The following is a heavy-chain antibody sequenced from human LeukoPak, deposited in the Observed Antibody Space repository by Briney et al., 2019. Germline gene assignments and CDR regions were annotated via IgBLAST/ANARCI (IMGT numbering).Heavy chain of an antibody. Sequence: PSETLSLTCTVSGGSISSYYWSWIRQPPGKGLEWIGYIYYSGSTNYNPSLKSRVTVSVDTSKNQFSLKLSSVTAADTAVYYCARMFRITMGGYAGYYFDYWGQGTLVTVSS. CDR2: IYYSGST. CDR1: GGSISSYY. J-gene: IGHJ4*02. CDR3: ARMFRITMGGYAGYYFDY. V-gene: IGHV4-59*12. D-gene: IGHD3-10*01.